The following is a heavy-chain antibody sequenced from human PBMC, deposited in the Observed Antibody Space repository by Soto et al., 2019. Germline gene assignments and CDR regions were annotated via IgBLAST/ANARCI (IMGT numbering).Heavy chain of an antibody. CDR1: GYTYTSHT. Sequence: QVQLVQSGAEEGKPGASVKVSCMASGYTYTSHTMHWLRQAPGQRLEWMGCIDAGNGNTKYSQHFQGIVTISRDTSGIPMFMDLSSLRSADTAVYYCARAVRLAWRGAFDIWGPGTMVTVSS. V-gene: IGHV1-3*05. J-gene: IGHJ3*02. CDR2: IDAGNGNT. D-gene: IGHD3-10*01. CDR3: ARAVRLAWRGAFDI.